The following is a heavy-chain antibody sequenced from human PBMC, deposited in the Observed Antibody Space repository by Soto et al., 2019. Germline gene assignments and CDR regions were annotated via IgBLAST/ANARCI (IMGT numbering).Heavy chain of an antibody. D-gene: IGHD3-22*01. J-gene: IGHJ4*02. CDR1: GGSVSSCPYY. CDR3: ARGGRHDDSRGYGSLGY. V-gene: IGHV4-61*01. CDR2: IYYSGNT. Sequence: SETLSLTCTVSGGSVSSCPYYWSWIRQPPGKGLKWIGYIYYSGNTNYNPTLKSRVTISVDTSKNQFSLKLSSVTAADTSVYYCARGGRHDDSRGYGSLGYWGQGTLVTVSS.